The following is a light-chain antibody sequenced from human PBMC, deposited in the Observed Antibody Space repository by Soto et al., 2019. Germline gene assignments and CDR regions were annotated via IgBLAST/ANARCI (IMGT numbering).Light chain of an antibody. Sequence: DIPMTQSASSLPASVGDTVTISCQASQDISKYLNWFQQKPGKAPKLLIYDVFNVETGVPSRFSGRGSGTDFTLIISTLQPEDFATYYCQQYDQLPITFGGGTKVDI. CDR2: DVF. CDR3: QQYDQLPIT. CDR1: QDISKY. V-gene: IGKV1-33*01. J-gene: IGKJ4*01.